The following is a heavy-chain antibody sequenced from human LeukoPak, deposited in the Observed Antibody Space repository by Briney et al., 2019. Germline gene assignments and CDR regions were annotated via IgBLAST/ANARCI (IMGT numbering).Heavy chain of an antibody. D-gene: IGHD3-3*01. CDR3: ARDPVYYDFWSGYYSITLFDY. V-gene: IGHV3-11*04. Sequence: GGSLRLSCAATGFTISDYYMSWIRQAPGKGLEWVSYITNSGSTVYYIDSVKGRFTISRDNAKNSLYLQMNSLRAEDTAVYYCARDPVYYDFWSGYYSITLFDYWGQGTLVTVSS. CDR2: ITNSGSTV. CDR1: GFTISDYY. J-gene: IGHJ4*02.